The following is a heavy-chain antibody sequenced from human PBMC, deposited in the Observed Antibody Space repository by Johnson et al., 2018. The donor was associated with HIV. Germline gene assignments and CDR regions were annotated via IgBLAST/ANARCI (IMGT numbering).Heavy chain of an antibody. J-gene: IGHJ3*02. D-gene: IGHD4-17*01. CDR2: ISNDGSNK. Sequence: QVQLVESGGGLVQPGGSLRLSCRASGFIFRSNGIYWVRQAPGKGLEWVLVISNDGSNKYYADSVKGRFTISRDNSKNTLYLQMNSLRDEDTAVYYCARRTVTALFDIWGQGTLVTVSS. CDR3: ARRTVTALFDI. CDR1: GFIFRSNG. V-gene: IGHV3-30*19.